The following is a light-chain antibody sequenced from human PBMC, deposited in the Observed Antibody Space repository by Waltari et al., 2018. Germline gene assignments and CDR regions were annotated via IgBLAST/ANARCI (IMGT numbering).Light chain of an antibody. CDR3: QHYVRLAVT. CDR2: GAS. V-gene: IGKV3-20*01. Sequence: EIVLTQSPGTLSLSPGERATLSCWASQSVGRSLAWYQQKRGQAPRLLIYGASTRATGVPDRISGSGSGTDFSLTISRLEPEDFAVYYCQHYVRLAVTFGQGTKGEI. J-gene: IGKJ1*01. CDR1: QSVGRS.